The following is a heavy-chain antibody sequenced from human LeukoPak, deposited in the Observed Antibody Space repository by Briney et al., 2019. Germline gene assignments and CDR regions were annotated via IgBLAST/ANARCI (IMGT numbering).Heavy chain of an antibody. CDR1: GFTFSTYG. Sequence: GGSLRLSCAASGFTFSTYGMHWVRQAPGKGLEWVAVIWYGGSDADYADSVKGRFTISRDDSKNILYLQMNSLRTEDTAVYYCAKDPGPSASGSYDYWGQGTLVTVSS. CDR2: IWYGGSDA. V-gene: IGHV3-30*02. D-gene: IGHD3-10*01. CDR3: AKDPGPSASGSYDY. J-gene: IGHJ4*02.